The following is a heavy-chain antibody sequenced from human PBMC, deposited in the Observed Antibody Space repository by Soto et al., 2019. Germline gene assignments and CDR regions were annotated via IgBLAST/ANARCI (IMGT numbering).Heavy chain of an antibody. Sequence: GESLKISCKGSGYSFAGYWITWVRQKPGKGLEWMGRIDPSDSQTYYSPSFRGHVTISVTKSITTVFLQWSSLRASDSAMYYCARQIYDSDTGPNFQYYFDSWGQGTPVTVSS. V-gene: IGHV5-10-1*01. CDR3: ARQIYDSDTGPNFQYYFDS. J-gene: IGHJ4*02. CDR1: GYSFAGYW. D-gene: IGHD3-22*01. CDR2: IDPSDSQT.